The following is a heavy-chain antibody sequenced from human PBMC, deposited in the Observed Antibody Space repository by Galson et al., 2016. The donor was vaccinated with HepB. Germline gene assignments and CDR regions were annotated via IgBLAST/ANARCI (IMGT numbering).Heavy chain of an antibody. CDR2: ISSYGTYI. CDR1: GFTFSSYT. D-gene: IGHD2-2*01. CDR3: ARDRTLAPGDAFDV. V-gene: IGHV3-21*01. J-gene: IGHJ3*01. Sequence: SLRLTCAASGFTFSSYTMNWVRQAPGKGLEWVSSISSYGTYIFYADSLRGRFTISRDDAKNSLYLQMNSLRAEDTAVYYCARDRTLAPGDAFDVWGQGIMVTVSS.